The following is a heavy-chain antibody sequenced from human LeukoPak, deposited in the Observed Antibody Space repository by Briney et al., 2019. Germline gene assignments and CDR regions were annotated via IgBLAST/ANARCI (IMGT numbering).Heavy chain of an antibody. V-gene: IGHV1-24*01. CDR3: ATGDSGSYYVYFQH. CDR1: GYTLTELS. D-gene: IGHD1-26*01. CDR2: FDPEDGET. Sequence: ASVKVSCKVSGYTLTELSVHWVRQAPGKGLEWMGGFDPEDGETIYAQKFQGRVTMTEDTSTDTAYMELSSLRSEDTAVYYCATGDSGSYYVYFQHWGQGTLVTVSS. J-gene: IGHJ1*01.